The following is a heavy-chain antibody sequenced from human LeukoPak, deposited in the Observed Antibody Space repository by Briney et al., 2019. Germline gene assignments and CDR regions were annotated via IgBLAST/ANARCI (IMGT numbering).Heavy chain of an antibody. CDR1: GGSISSYY. CDR2: IYYSGST. CDR3: ARGLVPWSSYDW. D-gene: IGHD5-12*01. J-gene: IGHJ4*02. V-gene: IGHV4-59*01. Sequence: SETLSLTCTVSGGSISSYYWSWIRQPPGKGLEWIGYIYYSGSTNYNPSLKSRVTISVDTSKNQFSLKLSSVTAADTAVYYCARGLVPWSSYDWWGQGTLVTVSS.